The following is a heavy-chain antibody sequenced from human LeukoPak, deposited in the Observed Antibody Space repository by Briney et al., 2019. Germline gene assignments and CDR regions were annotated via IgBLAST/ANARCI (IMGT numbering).Heavy chain of an antibody. V-gene: IGHV5-10-1*01. CDR2: IDPSDSYT. CDR1: GYSFTTYW. J-gene: IGHJ4*02. Sequence: GESLKISCKGSGYSFTTYWITWVRQMPGKGLEWMGRIDPSDSYTNYSPSFQGHVTISADKSISTAYLQWSSLKASDTAMYYCARVIHLGELTLYDYWGQGTLVTVSS. D-gene: IGHD3-16*02. CDR3: ARVIHLGELTLYDY.